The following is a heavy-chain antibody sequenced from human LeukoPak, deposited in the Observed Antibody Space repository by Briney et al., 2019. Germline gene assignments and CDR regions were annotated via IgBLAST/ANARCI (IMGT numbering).Heavy chain of an antibody. Sequence: SETLSPTCTVSGGSISSGSYYWSWIRQPAGKGLEWIGRIYTSGSTNYNPSLKSRVTISVDTSKNQFSLKLSSVTAADTAVYYCARTGEEGIDYCGQGTLVTVSS. D-gene: IGHD7-27*01. CDR3: ARTGEEGIDY. CDR2: IYTSGST. J-gene: IGHJ4*02. CDR1: GGSISSGSYY. V-gene: IGHV4-61*02.